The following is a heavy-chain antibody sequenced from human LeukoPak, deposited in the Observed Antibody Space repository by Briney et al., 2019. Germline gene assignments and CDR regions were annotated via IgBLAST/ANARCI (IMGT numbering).Heavy chain of an antibody. CDR3: AKATSVTTRRGAFDI. CDR2: ISWNSGSI. CDR1: GFTFDDYA. V-gene: IGHV3-9*01. D-gene: IGHD4-17*01. J-gene: IGHJ3*02. Sequence: HPGGSLRLSCAASGFTFDDYAMHWVRHAPGKGLEWVSGISWNSGSIGYADSVKGRFTISRDNAKNSLYLQMNSLRAEDTALYYCAKATSVTTRRGAFDIWGQGTMVTVSS.